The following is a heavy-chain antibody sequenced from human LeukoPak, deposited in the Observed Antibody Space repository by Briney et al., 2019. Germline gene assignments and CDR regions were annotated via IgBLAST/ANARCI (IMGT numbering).Heavy chain of an antibody. CDR3: ARGSEEMATISGYFDY. V-gene: IGHV3-48*03. CDR2: ISSSGSTI. Sequence: GGSLRLSCAASGFTFSSYEMNWVRQAPGKGLEWVSYISSSGSTIYYADSVKGRFTISRDNAKNSLYLQMNSLRAEDTAVYYCARGSEEMATISGYFDYWGQGTLVTVSS. J-gene: IGHJ4*02. CDR1: GFTFSSYE. D-gene: IGHD5-24*01.